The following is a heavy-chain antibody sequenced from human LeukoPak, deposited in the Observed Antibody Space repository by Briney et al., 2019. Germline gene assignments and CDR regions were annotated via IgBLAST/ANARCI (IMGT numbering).Heavy chain of an antibody. CDR1: EFTFSSYW. D-gene: IGHD2/OR15-2a*01. Sequence: GESLRPSCAAFEFTFSSYWMSWVRQAPGKGLQWVANIKQDGSEKYYVDSVKGRFTISRDNAKNSLYLQMNSLRAEDTAVYYCARGGNIAGYYYYYMDVWGKGTTVTVSS. CDR3: ARGGNIAGYYYYYMDV. V-gene: IGHV3-7*01. CDR2: IKQDGSEK. J-gene: IGHJ6*03.